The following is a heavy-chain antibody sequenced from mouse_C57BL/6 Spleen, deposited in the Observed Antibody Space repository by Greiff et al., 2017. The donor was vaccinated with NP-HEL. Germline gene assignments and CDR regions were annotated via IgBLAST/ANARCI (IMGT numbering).Heavy chain of an antibody. CDR2: FDPNSGGT. V-gene: IGHV1-72*01. D-gene: IGHD3-2*01. Sequence: QVQLQQPGAELVKPGASVKLSCKASGYTFTSYWMHWVKQRPGRGLEWIGRFDPNSGGTKYNEKFKSKATLTVDKPSSTAYMQLSSLTSEDSAVYYCARERQLGAWFAYWGQGTLVTVSA. J-gene: IGHJ3*01. CDR3: ARERQLGAWFAY. CDR1: GYTFTSYW.